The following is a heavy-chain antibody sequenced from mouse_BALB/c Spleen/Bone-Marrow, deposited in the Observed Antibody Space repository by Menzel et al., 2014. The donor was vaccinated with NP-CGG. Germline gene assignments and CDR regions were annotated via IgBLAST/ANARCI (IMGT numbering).Heavy chain of an antibody. D-gene: IGHD3-2*01. CDR3: ARREQTDSSGPWFAY. CDR1: GYSFTGYY. J-gene: IGHJ3*01. CDR2: ISCYNGAT. V-gene: IGHV1S34*01. Sequence: LVKTGASVKISCKASGYSFTGYYMHWVKQSHGKSLEWIGYISCYNGATSCNQKFKGKATFTVDTSSSTAYMQFNSLTSEDSAVYYCARREQTDSSGPWFAYWGQGTLVTVSA.